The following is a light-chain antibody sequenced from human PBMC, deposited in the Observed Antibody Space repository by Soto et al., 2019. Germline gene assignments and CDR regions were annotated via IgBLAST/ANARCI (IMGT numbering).Light chain of an antibody. J-gene: IGKJ4*01. CDR2: RAS. CDR1: QSINSN. CDR3: PQYNTRPRAN. Sequence: IVMTQSPATLSVSPGERATLSCRASQSINSNLAWYQQKPGRAPRLLMFRASIRATGFPARFSGSGSGTEFNITISSLQSEDSAIYYCPQYNTRPRANFGGGTKVNI. V-gene: IGKV3-15*01.